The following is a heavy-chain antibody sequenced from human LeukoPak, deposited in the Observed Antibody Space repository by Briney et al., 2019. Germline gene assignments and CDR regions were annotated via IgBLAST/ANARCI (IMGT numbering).Heavy chain of an antibody. CDR3: AREYTGGYFDY. CDR1: GFRFDYYG. CDR2: ISSSSSYI. J-gene: IGHJ4*02. V-gene: IGHV3-21*01. D-gene: IGHD1-1*01. Sequence: NPGGSLRLSCVASGFRFDYYGMSWVRQAPGKGLEWVSSISSSSSYIYYADSVKGRFTISRDNAKNSLYLQMNSLRAEDTAVYYCAREYTGGYFDYWGQGTLVTVSS.